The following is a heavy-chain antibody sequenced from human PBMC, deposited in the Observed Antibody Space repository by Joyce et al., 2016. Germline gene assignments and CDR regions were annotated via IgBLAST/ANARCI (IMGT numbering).Heavy chain of an antibody. CDR1: GLTFSSYW. Sequence: EVQLVESGGGLVQPGGSLRLSCAASGLTFSSYWMYWVRKAPGKGLVWFARINRDGSSTTYADSVKGRFTISRDNAKNTLYLQMNSLRAEDTAVYYCARLRRWSGPSDCWGQGTLVTVSS. J-gene: IGHJ4*02. D-gene: IGHD4-23*01. CDR2: INRDGSST. V-gene: IGHV3-74*03. CDR3: ARLRRWSGPSDC.